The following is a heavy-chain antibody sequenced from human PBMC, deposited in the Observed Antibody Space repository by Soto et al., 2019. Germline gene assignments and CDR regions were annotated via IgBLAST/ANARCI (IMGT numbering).Heavy chain of an antibody. CDR2: ISAYNGNT. Sequence: ASVKVSCKASGYTFTSYGISWVRQAPGQGLEWMGWISAYNGNTNYAQKLQGRVTMITDTSTSTAYIELRSLRSVDSAVYYCARGVKWRYSSDLDYWGQGTLVTV. V-gene: IGHV1-18*01. J-gene: IGHJ4*02. CDR1: GYTFTSYG. CDR3: ARGVKWRYSSDLDY. D-gene: IGHD6-19*01.